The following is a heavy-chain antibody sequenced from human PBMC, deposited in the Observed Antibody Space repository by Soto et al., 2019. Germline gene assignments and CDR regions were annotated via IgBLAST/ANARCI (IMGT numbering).Heavy chain of an antibody. Sequence: EVQLVESGGGSVQPGGSLRLSCAASGFSFNTYWMTWVRQAPGKGLEWVANINQDGSGKQYMDSVKGLFTISRHNAKSSXXXXXXXXXXXXXXXXXXXXXXXXXXXXCGQGTMVTVSS. CDR3: XXXXXXXXXX. V-gene: IGHV3-7*01. CDR2: INQDGSGK. CDR1: GFSFNTYW. J-gene: IGHJ3*01.